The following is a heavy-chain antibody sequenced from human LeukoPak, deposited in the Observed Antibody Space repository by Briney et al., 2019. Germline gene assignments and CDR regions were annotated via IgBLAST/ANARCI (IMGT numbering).Heavy chain of an antibody. D-gene: IGHD6-13*01. CDR1: GFTFSSYS. CDR3: ARGDDSSSWYEVQNWFDP. CDR2: ISSSSSYI. Sequence: PGGSLRLSCAASGFTFSSYSMNWVRQAPGKGLEWVSSISSSSSYIYYADSVKGRFTISRDNAKNSLYLQMNSLRAEDTAVYYCARGDDSSSWYEVQNWFDPWGQGTLVTVSS. J-gene: IGHJ5*02. V-gene: IGHV3-21*01.